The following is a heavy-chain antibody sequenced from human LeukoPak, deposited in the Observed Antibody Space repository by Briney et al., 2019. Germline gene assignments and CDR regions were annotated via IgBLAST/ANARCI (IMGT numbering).Heavy chain of an antibody. Sequence: GASVKVSCKASGDTVSGHYLHWVRQAPGQGLEWMGWINPNSGGTNYAQTFQGRVNMTRETSINTAYMELSSLTSDDTAMYYCARDAYSGFSYSYNMAYWGQGTLVTVSS. CDR1: GDTVSGHY. J-gene: IGHJ4*02. V-gene: IGHV1-2*02. CDR2: INPNSGGT. CDR3: ARDAYSGFSYSYNMAY. D-gene: IGHD5-18*01.